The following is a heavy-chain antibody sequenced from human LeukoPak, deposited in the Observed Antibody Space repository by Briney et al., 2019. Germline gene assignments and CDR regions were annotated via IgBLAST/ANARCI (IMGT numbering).Heavy chain of an antibody. CDR2: ISSSGSTI. V-gene: IGHV3-48*03. CDR3: TRDGDYYYNHYMDV. D-gene: IGHD3-16*01. CDR1: GFTFSSYE. J-gene: IGHJ6*03. Sequence: PGGSLRLSCAASGFTFSSYEMNWVRQAPGKGLEWVSYISSSGSTIYYADSVKGRFTISRDNAKNSLFLQMKSLRAEDTAVYYCTRDGDYYYNHYMDVWGKGTTVTISS.